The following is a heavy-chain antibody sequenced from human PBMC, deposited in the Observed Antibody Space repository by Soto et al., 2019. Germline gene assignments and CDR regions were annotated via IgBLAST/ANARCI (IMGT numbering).Heavy chain of an antibody. J-gene: IGHJ6*02. CDR2: IIPIFGTA. Sequence: QVQLVQSGAEVKKPGSSVKVSCKASGGTFSSYAISWMRQAPGQGLEWMGGIIPIFGTANYAQKFQGRVTITADKSTSTANMELSSLRSEDTAVYYCARGPREAAVYYYYGMDVCGQGTTVTVSS. D-gene: IGHD6-13*01. V-gene: IGHV1-69*06. CDR1: GGTFSSYA. CDR3: ARGPREAAVYYYYGMDV.